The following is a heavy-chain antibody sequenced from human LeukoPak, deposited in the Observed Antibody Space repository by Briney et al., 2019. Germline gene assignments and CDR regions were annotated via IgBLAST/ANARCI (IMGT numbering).Heavy chain of an antibody. CDR1: GLTFSNYA. Sequence: PGGSLRLSCAAPGLTFSNYAMGWVRQAPGKGLEWVSSINGRDGRTYYADSVRGRFSISSDNSKNTLFLQMNSLRAEDTAVYYCARGEAFAFDMWGQGTVVTVSS. CDR3: ARGEAFAFDM. CDR2: INGRDGRT. J-gene: IGHJ3*02. V-gene: IGHV3-23*01.